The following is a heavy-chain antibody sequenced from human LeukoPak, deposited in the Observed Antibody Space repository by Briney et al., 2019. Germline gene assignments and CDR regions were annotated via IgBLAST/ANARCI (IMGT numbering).Heavy chain of an antibody. CDR1: GYTFTSYD. D-gene: IGHD4-17*01. J-gene: IGHJ6*02. V-gene: IGHV1-8*01. Sequence: ASVKVSCKASGYTFTSYDISWVRQATGQGLEWMGWMNPNSGNTGYAQKFQGRVTMTRNTSISTAYMELSSLRSGDTAVYYCARGEGTAVTTYYYYYAMDVWGPGTTVTVSS. CDR3: ARGEGTAVTTYYYYYAMDV. CDR2: MNPNSGNT.